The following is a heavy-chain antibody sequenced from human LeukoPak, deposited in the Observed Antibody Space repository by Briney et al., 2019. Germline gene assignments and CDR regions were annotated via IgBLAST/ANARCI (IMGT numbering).Heavy chain of an antibody. CDR1: GYSISSGYY. V-gene: IGHV4-38-2*02. D-gene: IGHD6-6*01. CDR3: ARDLGIAARPDY. Sequence: PSETLSLTCNVSGYSISSGYYWGWIRRPPGKGLEWIGTIYHSGSTYYNPSLKSRVTISVDTSKNQFSLKLSSVTAADTAVYYCARDLGIAARPDYWGQGTLVTVSS. CDR2: IYHSGST. J-gene: IGHJ4*02.